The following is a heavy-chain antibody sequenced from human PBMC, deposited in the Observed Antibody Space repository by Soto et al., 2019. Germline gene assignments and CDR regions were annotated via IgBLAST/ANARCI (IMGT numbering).Heavy chain of an antibody. CDR2: IWYDGSNK. CDR3: AREGTIFGVDWGYYMDV. CDR1: GFTFSSYG. J-gene: IGHJ6*03. Sequence: VQLVESGGGVVQPGRSLRLSCAASGFTFSSYGMHWVRQAPGKGLEWVAVIWYDGSNKYYADSVKGRFTISRDNSKNTLYLQMNSLRAEDTAVYYCAREGTIFGVDWGYYMDVWGKGTTVTVSS. D-gene: IGHD3-3*01. V-gene: IGHV3-33*01.